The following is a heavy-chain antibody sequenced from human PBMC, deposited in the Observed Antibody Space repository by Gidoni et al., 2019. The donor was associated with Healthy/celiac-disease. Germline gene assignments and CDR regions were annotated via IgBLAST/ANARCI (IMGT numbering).Heavy chain of an antibody. CDR3: ARDLGFYYYDSSGYPERINWFDP. V-gene: IGHV1-18*01. CDR2: ISAYNGNT. CDR1: GYTFTSYG. J-gene: IGHJ5*02. D-gene: IGHD3-22*01. Sequence: QVQLVQSGAEVQKPGASVKVSCKASGYTFTSYGISWVRQAPGQGLEWMGWISAYNGNTNYAQKLQGRVTMTTDTSTSTAYMELRSLRSDDTAVYYCARDLGFYYYDSSGYPERINWFDPWGQGTLVTVSS.